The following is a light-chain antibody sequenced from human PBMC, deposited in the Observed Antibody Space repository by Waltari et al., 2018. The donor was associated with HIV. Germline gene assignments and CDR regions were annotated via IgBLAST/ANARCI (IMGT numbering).Light chain of an antibody. CDR3: QVWDRRGV. Sequence: YVLTQPPSVSVAPGQTARITCGGNNIERKNVHRYHQKPGQAPVLVFYDDSDRPSGIPDRFSGSNSGNTATLTISRVEVADEADYYCQVWDRRGVFGGGTKLTVL. CDR1: NIERKN. J-gene: IGLJ2*01. CDR2: DDS. V-gene: IGLV3-21*02.